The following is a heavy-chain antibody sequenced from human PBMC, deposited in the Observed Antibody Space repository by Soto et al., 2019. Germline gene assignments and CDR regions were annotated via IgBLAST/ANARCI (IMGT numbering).Heavy chain of an antibody. CDR2: ISSSSSYI. CDR1: GFTFSTYN. J-gene: IGHJ6*02. D-gene: IGHD3-3*01. CDR3: ARDYDFWSGRGGMDV. V-gene: IGHV3-21*01. Sequence: LRLSCAASGFTFSTYNMNWVRQAPGKGLEWVSSISSSSSYIYYADSVKGRFTISRDNAKNSLYLQMNSLRAEDTAVYYCARDYDFWSGRGGMDVWGQGTTVTVSS.